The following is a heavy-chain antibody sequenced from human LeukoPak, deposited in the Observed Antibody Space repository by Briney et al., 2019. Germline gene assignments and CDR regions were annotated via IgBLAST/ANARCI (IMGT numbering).Heavy chain of an antibody. J-gene: IGHJ4*02. Sequence: GGSLRLSCAASGFTFRNYVIHWVRQAPGKGLEWVAVISYDGSNKYYADSVKGRFTISRDNSKNTLYLQMNSLRAEDTAVYYCASRDQAAAGTDYWGQGTLVTVSS. CDR2: ISYDGSNK. V-gene: IGHV3-30-3*01. CDR1: GFTFRNYV. CDR3: ASRDQAAAGTDY. D-gene: IGHD6-13*01.